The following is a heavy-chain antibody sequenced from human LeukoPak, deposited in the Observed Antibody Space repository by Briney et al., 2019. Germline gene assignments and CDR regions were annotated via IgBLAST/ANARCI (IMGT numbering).Heavy chain of an antibody. Sequence: SETLSLTCIISGGSISSSTYYWGWIRQSPGKGLEWIGTIYYNGNTYYNPSLQSRVAISVDTSKNHFSLNMNSVTAADTAVYYCARRWNARLYNWFDPWGQGTLVTVSS. V-gene: IGHV4-39*02. D-gene: IGHD1-1*01. J-gene: IGHJ5*02. CDR3: ARRWNARLYNWFDP. CDR2: IYYNGNT. CDR1: GGSISSSTYY.